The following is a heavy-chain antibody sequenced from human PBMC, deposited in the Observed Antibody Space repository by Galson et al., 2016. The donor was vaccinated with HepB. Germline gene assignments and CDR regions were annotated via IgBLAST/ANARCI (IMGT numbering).Heavy chain of an antibody. J-gene: IGHJ3*02. CDR1: GFSLSSSGMC. CDR2: IDWDDEK. V-gene: IGHV2-70*11. D-gene: IGHD2-15*01. CDR3: ARIKIGGGSSAKFDAFDI. Sequence: PALVKPTQTLTLTCTFSGFSLSSSGMCVSWIRQPPGKGLEWLARIDWDDEKYYTKSLQTRLTISKDTSKNQVILIMTNMDPEDTATYYCARIKIGGGSSAKFDAFDIWGQGTMVTVSS.